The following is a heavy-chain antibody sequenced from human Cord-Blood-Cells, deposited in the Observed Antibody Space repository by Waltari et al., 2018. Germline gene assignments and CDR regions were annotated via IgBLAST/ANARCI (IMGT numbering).Heavy chain of an antibody. J-gene: IGHJ4*02. CDR2: SSGSGSST. V-gene: IGHV3-23*01. CDR1: GFTLSSYA. D-gene: IGHD1-26*01. Sequence: EVLLLESGGGLVQLGGPLRFSCAASGFTLSSYAMSCDRQTTGKGLGWVSASSGSGSSTYYADSVKGRFTISRDKSKNTLCLQMNSLRAEDTAVYDCAKDTQVGATYYVDYWGQGTLVTVSA. CDR3: AKDTQVGATYYVDY.